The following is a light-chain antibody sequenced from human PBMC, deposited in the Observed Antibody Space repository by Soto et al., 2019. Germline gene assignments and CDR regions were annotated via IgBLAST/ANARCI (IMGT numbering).Light chain of an antibody. CDR1: QSISSW. CDR3: QQYNNWPPAWT. CDR2: KAS. V-gene: IGKV1-5*03. J-gene: IGKJ1*01. Sequence: DIQMTQSPSTLSASVGDRVTITCRASQSISSWLAWYQQKPGKAPKLLIYKASSLESGVPSRFSGSGSGTEFTLTISSLQSEDFAVYYCQQYNNWPPAWTFGQGTKVDI.